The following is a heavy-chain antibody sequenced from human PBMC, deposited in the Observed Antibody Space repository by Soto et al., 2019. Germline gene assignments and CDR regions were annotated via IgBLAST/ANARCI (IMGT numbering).Heavy chain of an antibody. CDR2: INDSGST. CDR3: QGGDF. Sequence: PSETLSLTCAVSGGSFRGYFWSWIRQSPDKGLEWIGEINDSGSTYYNPSFKSRLTISVGTSNSQISLRLTAVTAADSAVYYCQGGDFWGQGTRVTVSS. CDR1: GGSFRGYF. J-gene: IGHJ4*02. V-gene: IGHV4-34*01. D-gene: IGHD3-16*01.